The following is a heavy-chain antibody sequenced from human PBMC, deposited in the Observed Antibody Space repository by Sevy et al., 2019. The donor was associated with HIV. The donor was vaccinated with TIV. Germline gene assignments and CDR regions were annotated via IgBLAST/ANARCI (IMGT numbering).Heavy chain of an antibody. V-gene: IGHV1-18*01. CDR1: GYTFTSFY. D-gene: IGHD3-9*01. J-gene: IGHJ4*02. CDR3: ARGASRLAPDY. CDR2: IRVYNGNT. Sequence: ASVKVSCKASGYTFTSFYINWVRQAPGQGLEWMGWIRVYNGNTNYPQNFQGRVTMTTDTSTSTAYMELRSLRSDETAVYYCARGASRLAPDYWGQGTLVTVSS.